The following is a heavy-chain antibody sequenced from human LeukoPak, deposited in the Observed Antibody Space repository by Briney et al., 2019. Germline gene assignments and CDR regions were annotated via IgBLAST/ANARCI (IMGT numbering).Heavy chain of an antibody. Sequence: GGSLRLSCAASGFTFSDYYMSWIRQAPGKGLEWVSYISSSGSTIYYADSVKGRFTISRENAKNTLYLQMNSLRAEDTGVYYCAREMATTNARAFDIWGQGTMVTVSS. V-gene: IGHV3-11*04. D-gene: IGHD5-24*01. CDR3: AREMATTNARAFDI. CDR2: ISSSGSTI. CDR1: GFTFSDYY. J-gene: IGHJ3*02.